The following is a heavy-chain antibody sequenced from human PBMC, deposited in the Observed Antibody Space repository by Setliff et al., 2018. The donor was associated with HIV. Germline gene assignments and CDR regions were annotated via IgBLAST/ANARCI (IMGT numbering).Heavy chain of an antibody. CDR3: ARTYYEHVWGNSNWFDP. J-gene: IGHJ5*02. Sequence: SETLSLTCAVSGDSISSRDHYWGFIRQHPGRGLEWIGYVHYSGSLYYNPSLNNRITISVDSSKNQFSLRLTSVTAADTARYYCARTYYEHVWGNSNWFDPWGQGTLVTVSS. D-gene: IGHD3-16*01. V-gene: IGHV4-31*11. CDR1: GDSISSRDHY. CDR2: VHYSGSL.